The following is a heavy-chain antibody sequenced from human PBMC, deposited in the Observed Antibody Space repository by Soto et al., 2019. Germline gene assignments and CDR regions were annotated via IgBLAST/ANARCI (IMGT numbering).Heavy chain of an antibody. CDR2: IIPIFGTA. V-gene: IGHV1-69*13. CDR1: GGTFSSYA. CDR3: ATQTVRSAYYYGIDV. J-gene: IGHJ6*02. Sequence: PVKVSCKASGGTFSSYASSWVRQAPGQGLEWMGGIIPIFGTANYAQKFQGRVTITADESTSTAYMELSSLRSEDTAVYYCATQTVRSAYYYGIDVWGQATTVSVS. D-gene: IGHD3-3*01.